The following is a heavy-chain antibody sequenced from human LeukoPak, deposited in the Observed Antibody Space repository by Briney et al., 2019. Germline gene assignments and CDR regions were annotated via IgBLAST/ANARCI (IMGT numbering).Heavy chain of an antibody. J-gene: IGHJ6*02. V-gene: IGHV3-48*03. Sequence: GGSLRLSCAASGFTFSSYEMNWVRQAPGKGLEWVSYISSSGSTIYYADSVKGRFTISRDNAKNSLYLQMNSLRAEDTAVYYCARGHIWVPMDVWGQGTTVTVSS. D-gene: IGHD2-21*01. CDR3: ARGHIWVPMDV. CDR1: GFTFSSYE. CDR2: ISSSGSTI.